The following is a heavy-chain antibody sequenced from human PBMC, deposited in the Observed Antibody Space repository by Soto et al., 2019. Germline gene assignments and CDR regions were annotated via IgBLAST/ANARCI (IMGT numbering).Heavy chain of an antibody. CDR1: GYTFTSYG. CDR3: ARDRRLFLVGYSYGDDAFDI. V-gene: IGHV1-18*01. CDR2: ISAYNGNT. Sequence: ASVKVSCKASGYTFTSYGISWVRQAPGQGLEWMGWISAYNGNTNYAQKLQGRVTMTTDTSTSTAYMELRSLRSDDTAVYYCARDRRLFLVGYSYGDDAFDIWGQGTMVTVSS. J-gene: IGHJ3*02. D-gene: IGHD5-18*01.